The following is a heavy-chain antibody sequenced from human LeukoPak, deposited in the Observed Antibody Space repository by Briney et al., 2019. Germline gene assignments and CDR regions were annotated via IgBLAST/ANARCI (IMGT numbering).Heavy chain of an antibody. CDR1: GFTFSSYS. CDR3: ARDDDYGDYGYYGMDV. V-gene: IGHV3-21*01. CDR2: ISSSTSYI. Sequence: PGGSLRLSCAASGFTFSSYSMNWIRQAPGKGLEWVSSISSSTSYIYYADSVKGRFTISKDNAKNSLYLQMNSLRAEDTAVYYCARDDDYGDYGYYGMDVWGQGTTVTVSS. J-gene: IGHJ6*02. D-gene: IGHD4-17*01.